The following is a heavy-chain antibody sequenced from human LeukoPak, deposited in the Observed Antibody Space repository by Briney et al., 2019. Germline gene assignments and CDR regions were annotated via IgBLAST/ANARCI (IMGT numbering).Heavy chain of an antibody. D-gene: IGHD4-17*01. Sequence: PSETLSLTCAVYGGSFSDYRWSWIRQPPGKGLEWIGEINHSGSTNYNPSLKSRVTISVDTSKKQFSLKLTPVTAADTAVYYCARRVTTRLPFRYWGQGTLVTVSS. J-gene: IGHJ4*02. CDR3: ARRVTTRLPFRY. CDR1: GGSFSDYR. CDR2: INHSGST. V-gene: IGHV4-34*01.